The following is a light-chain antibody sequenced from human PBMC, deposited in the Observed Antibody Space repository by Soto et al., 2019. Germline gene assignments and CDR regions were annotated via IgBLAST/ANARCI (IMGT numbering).Light chain of an antibody. V-gene: IGKV3-11*01. CDR1: QSVSSY. CDR3: QQRSNWPPRVT. CDR2: DAS. Sequence: EIVWTQSPATLSLSPGERATLSGRASQSVSSYLAWYQQKPGQAPRLLIYDASNRATGIPARFSGSGSGTDFTLTISSLEPEDFAVYYCQQRSNWPPRVTFGGGTKVDIK. J-gene: IGKJ4*01.